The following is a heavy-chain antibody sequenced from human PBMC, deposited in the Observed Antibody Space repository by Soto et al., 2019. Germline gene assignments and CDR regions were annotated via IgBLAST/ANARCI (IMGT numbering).Heavy chain of an antibody. CDR1: GGSMRNYY. J-gene: IGHJ4*02. V-gene: IGHV4-59*01. Sequence: KPSETLSLTCSVSGGSMRNYYWNWIRQPPGRGLEWTGYVYHSGSTNYNPSLKSRVSMSVDVSRNHFSLTLHSVTAADTAVYFCTSSYSTSSSPDYWGQGTLVTVSS. D-gene: IGHD6-6*01. CDR2: VYHSGST. CDR3: TSSYSTSSSPDY.